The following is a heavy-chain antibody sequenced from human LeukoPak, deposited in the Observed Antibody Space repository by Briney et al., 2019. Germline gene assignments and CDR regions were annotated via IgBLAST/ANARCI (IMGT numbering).Heavy chain of an antibody. V-gene: IGHV3-33*01. D-gene: IGHD2-2*02. Sequence: GTSLRLSCAASGFTFTHFGMHWVRQAPGKGLEWVAVAWYDGINKYYADSVKGRFTVSRDNSKNTLYLQMDSLRVDDTAVYYCQAIELSPNVVGLDYWGQGTLVIVSP. CDR2: AWYDGINK. CDR1: GFTFTHFG. J-gene: IGHJ4*02. CDR3: QAIELSPNVVGLDY.